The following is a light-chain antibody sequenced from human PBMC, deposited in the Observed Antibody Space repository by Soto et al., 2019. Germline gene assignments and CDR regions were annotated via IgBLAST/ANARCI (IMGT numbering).Light chain of an antibody. CDR1: SSDVGAYNY. CDR3: SSFASSNTWV. CDR2: EVT. V-gene: IGLV2-8*01. Sequence: QSALTQPPSASGSPGQSVTISCTGTSSDVGAYNYVSWYQQHACKAPKLVIYEVTKPPSGVPDRFSGSKSANTASLTVSGLQAEDEADYYCSSFASSNTWVFGGGTKLTVL. J-gene: IGLJ3*02.